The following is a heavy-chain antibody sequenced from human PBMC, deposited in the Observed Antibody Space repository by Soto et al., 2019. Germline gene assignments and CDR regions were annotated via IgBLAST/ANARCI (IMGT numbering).Heavy chain of an antibody. J-gene: IGHJ4*02. CDR2: ISADNGKT. V-gene: IGHV1-18*01. CDR3: ATDRFRPYCSGGSCLSY. D-gene: IGHD2-15*01. CDR1: GYTFTSYG. Sequence: VSVKVSCKASGYTFTSYGSSWVRQAPGQGLEWMGWISADNGKTNYAQKIQGRVTMTKDTSTSTAYMELRSLRSEDTAVYFCATDRFRPYCSGGSCLSYWGQGTLVTVSS.